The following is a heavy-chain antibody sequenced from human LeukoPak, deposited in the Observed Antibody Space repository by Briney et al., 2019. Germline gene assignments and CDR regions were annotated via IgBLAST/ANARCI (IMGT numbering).Heavy chain of an antibody. D-gene: IGHD7-27*01. CDR1: GYTLTDNH. V-gene: IGHV1-2*02. J-gene: IGHJ3*01. CDR3: ARELGLNAFDV. Sequence: ASVKVSCKASGYTLTDNHLYWVRQAPGQGLEWMGWIDPNSGGTNFAQNFQGRLTMTRDTSISTAYMELSRLTSDDTTVYYCARELGLNAFDVWGQGIMVAVSS. CDR2: IDPNSGGT.